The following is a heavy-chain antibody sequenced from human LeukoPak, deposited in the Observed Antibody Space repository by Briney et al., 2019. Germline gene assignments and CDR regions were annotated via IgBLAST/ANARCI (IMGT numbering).Heavy chain of an antibody. J-gene: IGHJ2*01. CDR1: GGSISSYY. CDR3: ARVRWQHGGLVDPVAYLDL. Sequence: PETPSLTRTVSGGSISSYYWSWIRQPAGKGLEWIGRIYISGSTNYNPSLKSRVTMSVDTSKNQFSLKLSSVTAADTAVYYCARVRWQHGGLVDPVAYLDLWGRGTL. CDR2: IYISGST. D-gene: IGHD3/OR15-3a*01. V-gene: IGHV4-4*07.